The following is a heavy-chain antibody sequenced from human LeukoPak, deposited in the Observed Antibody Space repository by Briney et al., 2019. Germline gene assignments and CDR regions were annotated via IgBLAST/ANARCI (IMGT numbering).Heavy chain of an antibody. V-gene: IGHV3-7*03. CDR2: IKQDGSEK. CDR3: ARQEVVVVTALIYYYYGMDV. J-gene: IGHJ6*02. Sequence: GGSLRLSCAASGFTFSSYWMSWVRQAPGKGLEWVANIKQDGSEKYYVDSVKGRFTISRDNAKNSLYLQMNSLRAEDTAVYYCARQEVVVVTALIYYYYGMDVWGQGTTVTVSS. CDR1: GFTFSSYW. D-gene: IGHD2-21*02.